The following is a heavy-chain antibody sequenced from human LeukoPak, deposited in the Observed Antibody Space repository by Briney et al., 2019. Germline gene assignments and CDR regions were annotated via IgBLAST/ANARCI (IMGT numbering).Heavy chain of an antibody. D-gene: IGHD1-26*01. Sequence: GGSLRLSCAASGFTFSSYSMNWVRQASGKGLEWVSSISSSSYIYYADSVKGRFTISRDNAKNSLYLQMNSLRAEDTAVYYCARDRSGSFDYWGQGTLVTVSS. CDR3: ARDRSGSFDY. CDR2: ISSSSYI. J-gene: IGHJ4*02. CDR1: GFTFSSYS. V-gene: IGHV3-21*01.